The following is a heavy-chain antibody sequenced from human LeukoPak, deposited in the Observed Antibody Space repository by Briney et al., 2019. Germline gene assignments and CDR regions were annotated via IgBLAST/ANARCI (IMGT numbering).Heavy chain of an antibody. V-gene: IGHV4-59*08. CDR1: GGSITDYY. CDR3: ARHPFCRYYDSSGQTHFDY. Sequence: SETLSLTCTVSGGSITDYYWSWIRQPPGKGLEWVGYIYQSGSTKYARSLKGRLTISVDKSKNQLSLKLNSVTAADTAVYYCARHPFCRYYDSSGQTHFDYWGQGTLVTVSS. CDR2: IYQSGST. D-gene: IGHD3-22*01. J-gene: IGHJ4*02.